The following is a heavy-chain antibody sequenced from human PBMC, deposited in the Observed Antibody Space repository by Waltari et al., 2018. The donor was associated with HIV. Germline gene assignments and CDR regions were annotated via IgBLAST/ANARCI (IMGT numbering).Heavy chain of an antibody. CDR3: AHRDGNYYYYGMDV. Sequence: QITLKESGPTLVKPTQTLTLTWTFSGFSLSTSGVGVGCISQPPGKALEWLSLIYWNDDKRYSPSLKSRLTITKDTSKNQLVLTMTNMDPVDTATYYCAHRDGNYYYYGMDVWGQGTTVTVSS. CDR1: GFSLSTSGVG. V-gene: IGHV2-5*01. J-gene: IGHJ6*02. CDR2: IYWNDDK.